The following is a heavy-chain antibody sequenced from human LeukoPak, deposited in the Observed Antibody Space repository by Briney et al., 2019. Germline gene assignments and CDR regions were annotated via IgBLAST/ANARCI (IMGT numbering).Heavy chain of an antibody. CDR2: ISSSSSTI. CDR3: ARSRRGTGGAFDI. J-gene: IGHJ3*02. Sequence: GGSLRLSCAASGFTFSSYSMNWVRQAPGKGLEWVSYISSSSSTIYYADSVKGRFTISRDNAKNSLYLQMNSLRAEDTAVYYCARSRRGTGGAFDIWGQGTMVTVSS. CDR1: GFTFSSYS. D-gene: IGHD3-16*01. V-gene: IGHV3-48*01.